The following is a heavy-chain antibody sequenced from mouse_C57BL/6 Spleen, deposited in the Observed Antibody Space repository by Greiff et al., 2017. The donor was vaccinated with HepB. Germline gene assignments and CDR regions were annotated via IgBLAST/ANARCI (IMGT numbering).Heavy chain of an antibody. CDR3: AREWGYDYAMDY. CDR1: GYAFSSYW. Sequence: QVQLQQSGAELVKPGASVKISCKASGYAFSSYWMNWVKQRPGKGLEWIGQIYPGDGDTNYNGKFKGKATLTADKSSSTAYMQLSSLTSEDSAVYFCAREWGYDYAMDYGGQGTSVTVSS. CDR2: IYPGDGDT. J-gene: IGHJ4*01. V-gene: IGHV1-80*01. D-gene: IGHD3-1*01.